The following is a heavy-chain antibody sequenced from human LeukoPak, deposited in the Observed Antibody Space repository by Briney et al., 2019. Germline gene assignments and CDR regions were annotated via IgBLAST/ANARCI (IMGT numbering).Heavy chain of an antibody. Sequence: GGSLRLSCAGSGFALSDYYMTWIRQAPGKGLEWLSYIGGRSDSIYYADSVEGRFTISRDNAKNSLSLEMSGLRADDTAVYYCARGSRSYYYYSGPSEFWAQGTPVIVSS. D-gene: IGHD3-22*01. J-gene: IGHJ4*02. CDR2: IGGRSDSI. CDR1: GFALSDYY. V-gene: IGHV3-11*01. CDR3: ARGSRSYYYYSGPSEF.